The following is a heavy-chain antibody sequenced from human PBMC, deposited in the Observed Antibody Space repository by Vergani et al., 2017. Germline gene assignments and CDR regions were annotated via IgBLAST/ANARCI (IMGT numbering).Heavy chain of an antibody. V-gene: IGHV1-2*02. CDR2: IDTKSGDT. Sequence: QVQLVQSGAEVKKPGSSVKVSCKASGGTFSSYAISWVRQAPGQGPEWMGWIDTKSGDTSYAQQFQGRVTMTRVPSLRSAYMDLGRLTSDDSAVYYCARDSGEQWLVHHYYYMDVWGKGP. J-gene: IGHJ6*03. D-gene: IGHD6-19*01. CDR1: GGTFSSYA. CDR3: ARDSGEQWLVHHYYYMDV.